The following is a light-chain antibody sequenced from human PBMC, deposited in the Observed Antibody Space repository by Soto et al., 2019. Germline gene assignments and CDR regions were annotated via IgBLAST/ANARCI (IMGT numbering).Light chain of an antibody. CDR1: QSISSY. V-gene: IGKV1-39*01. CDR2: AAS. J-gene: IGKJ1*01. Sequence: QKYQSPASLSAFTGDSVTITGRVSQSISSYLNWYQQKPGKAPKLLLYAASSLQSGVPSRFSGSGSGTDSTLTISSLQPEDFATYYCHQSYSTLPWTFGQGTNVDIK. CDR3: HQSYSTLPWT.